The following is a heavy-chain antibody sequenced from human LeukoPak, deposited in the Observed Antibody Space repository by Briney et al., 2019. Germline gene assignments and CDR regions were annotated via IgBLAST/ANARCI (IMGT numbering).Heavy chain of an antibody. D-gene: IGHD1-1*01. CDR1: GYSFDNYW. CDR3: ARHARTTFTVNDAFDL. CDR2: IYPGDSDS. Sequence: GESLKISCKGSGYSFDNYWIGWVRQMPGKGLEWLGIIYPGDSDSRNSPSFQGQVTISVDRSIRTLYLHWSSLKASDTAIYYCARHARTTFTVNDAFDLWGQGTKVTVSS. J-gene: IGHJ3*01. V-gene: IGHV5-51*01.